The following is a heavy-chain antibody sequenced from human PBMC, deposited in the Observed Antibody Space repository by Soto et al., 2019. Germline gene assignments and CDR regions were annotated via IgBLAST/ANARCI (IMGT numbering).Heavy chain of an antibody. D-gene: IGHD3-10*01. CDR3: TREGSAPYYYYGMDA. CDR2: ISAYNDNT. CDR1: GGTSSNYV. V-gene: IGHV1-18*01. J-gene: IGHJ6*02. Sequence: GASVKVSCKACGGTSSNYVIRWVRQAPGQGLEWMGWISAYNDNTNYAQNLQGRVIMTADTSTSTAYMELRSLRSDDTAIYYCTREGSAPYYYYGMDAWGQGTTVTVSS.